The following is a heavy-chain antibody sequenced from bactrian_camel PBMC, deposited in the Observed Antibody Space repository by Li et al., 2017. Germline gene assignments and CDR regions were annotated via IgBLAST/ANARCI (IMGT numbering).Heavy chain of an antibody. CDR2: FIGTDGTT. J-gene: IGHJ4*01. CDR1: GFADSRYC. V-gene: IGHV3S26*01. Sequence: QVQLVESGGGSVQAGGSLKLSCAHSGFADSRYCMAWFRQAPGKEREGVAFIGTDGTTSYDDSVKGRFTISKDNERNTLALQMNSLKPEDSAMYYCASAAYHSNWARLEKQYYSYWGQGTQVTVS. D-gene: IGHD6*01. CDR3: ASAAYHSNWARLEKQYYSY.